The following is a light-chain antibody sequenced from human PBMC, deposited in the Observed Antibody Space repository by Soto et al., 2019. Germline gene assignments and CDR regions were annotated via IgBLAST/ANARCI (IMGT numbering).Light chain of an antibody. CDR3: SSYTTSSTRV. Sequence: QYVKTQHPAVSGSIGQSIAISCTGSSSDVGIYNYVSWYQQHPGKVPKLIIYEVTSRPSGVSIRFSGSKSGNTASLTISGLQPEDEADYYCSSYTTSSTRVFGTGTKVTIL. CDR2: EVT. V-gene: IGLV2-14*01. CDR1: SSDVGIYNY. J-gene: IGLJ1*01.